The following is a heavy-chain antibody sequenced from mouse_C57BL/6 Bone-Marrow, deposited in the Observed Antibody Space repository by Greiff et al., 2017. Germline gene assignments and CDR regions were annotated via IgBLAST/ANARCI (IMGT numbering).Heavy chain of an antibody. V-gene: IGHV5-4*01. CDR2: ISAGGSYT. J-gene: IGHJ2*01. CDR3: ASLYYGYDRYYFDY. Sequence: EVQGVESGGGLVKPGGSLKLSCAASGFTFSSYAMSWVRQTPEKRLEWVATISAGGSYTYYPDNVKGRFTISRDNAKNNLYLQMSHLKAEDTAMYYCASLYYGYDRYYFDYWGQGTTLTVSS. D-gene: IGHD2-2*01. CDR1: GFTFSSYA.